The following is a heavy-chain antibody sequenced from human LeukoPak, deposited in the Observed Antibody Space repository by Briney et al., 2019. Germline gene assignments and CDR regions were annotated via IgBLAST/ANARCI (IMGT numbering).Heavy chain of an antibody. V-gene: IGHV3-30-3*01. Sequence: GGSLRLSCAVSGFTFSNYAIHWVRQAPGKGLEWVAFISYDGIIKYYADSVKGRFTISRDNSKNTLYLQMNSLRAEDTAVYYCARVRYSSSWYGGLDYWGQGTLVTVSS. CDR3: ARVRYSSSWYGGLDY. D-gene: IGHD6-13*01. CDR1: GFTFSNYA. J-gene: IGHJ4*02. CDR2: ISYDGIIK.